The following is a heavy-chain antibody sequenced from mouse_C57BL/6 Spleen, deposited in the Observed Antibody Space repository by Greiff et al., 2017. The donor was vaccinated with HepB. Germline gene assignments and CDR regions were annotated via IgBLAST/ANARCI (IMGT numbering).Heavy chain of an antibody. CDR2: TNPTNGRT. CDR1: GYTFTSYW. Sequence: VQLQQSGAELVKAGASVKMSCKASGYTFTSYWMHWVKQRLGQGLEWFAETNPTNGRTYYNEKFKSKATLTVDKSSSTAYMLLSSPTFEDSAVYYCAKNKKIVATYFDYWGQGTTLTVSS. J-gene: IGHJ2*01. CDR3: AKNKKIVATYFDY. D-gene: IGHD1-1*01. V-gene: IGHV1S81*02.